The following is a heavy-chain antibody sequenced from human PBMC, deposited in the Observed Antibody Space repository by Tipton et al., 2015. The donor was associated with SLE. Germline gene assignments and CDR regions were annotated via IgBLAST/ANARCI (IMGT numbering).Heavy chain of an antibody. CDR2: ISRRSSSI. V-gene: IGHV3-48*01. CDR3: ARVRDGWLQFGDVFDI. Sequence: SLRLSCAASGFTFSRFTMNWVRQAPGKGLEWISYISRRSSSIYYADSVKGRFTISRDNAKNSLYLQVNSLRAEDTAVYYCARVRDGWLQFGDVFDIWGQGTMVTVSS. D-gene: IGHD5-24*01. J-gene: IGHJ3*02. CDR1: GFTFSRFT.